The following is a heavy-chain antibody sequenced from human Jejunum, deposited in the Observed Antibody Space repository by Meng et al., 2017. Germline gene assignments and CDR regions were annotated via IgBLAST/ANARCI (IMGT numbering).Heavy chain of an antibody. CDR3: AKGLGAYYYDTSGYYLPS. J-gene: IGHJ5*02. CDR1: GFSFKSYA. Sequence: GESLKISCATSGFSFKSYALSWVRQAPGKGLEWISAISASGGSTYYADSVKGRFTISRDYRLYLQMNSLRVEDTAVYYCAKGLGAYYYDTSGYYLPSWGQGTLVTVSS. V-gene: IGHV3-23*01. CDR2: ISASGGST. D-gene: IGHD3-22*01.